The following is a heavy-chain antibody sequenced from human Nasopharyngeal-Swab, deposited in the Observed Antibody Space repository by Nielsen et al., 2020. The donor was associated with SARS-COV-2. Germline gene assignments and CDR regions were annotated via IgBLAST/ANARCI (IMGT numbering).Heavy chain of an antibody. Sequence: LTCTVSGGSISSYYWSWVRQAPGKGLEWVSVTEIGGTTHYADSVKGRFSISRDSSTNTLYLQMNNVRAEDTAVYYCARDLGGGYCTTTNCPGSWGQGTLVTVSS. J-gene: IGHJ1*01. CDR3: ARDLGGGYCTTTNCPGS. CDR2: TEIGGTT. D-gene: IGHD2-2*01. CDR1: GGSISSYY. V-gene: IGHV3-53*01.